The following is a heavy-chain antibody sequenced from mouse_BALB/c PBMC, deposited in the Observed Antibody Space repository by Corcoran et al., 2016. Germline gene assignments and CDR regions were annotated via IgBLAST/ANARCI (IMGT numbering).Heavy chain of an antibody. V-gene: IGHV1-87*01. CDR3: ARGTGPDC. D-gene: IGHD4-1*01. J-gene: IGHJ2*01. Sequence: QVQLQQSGAELARPGASVKLSCKASGYTFTSYWMQWVKQRPGQGLEWIGAIYPGDGDTRYTQKFKGKATLTADKSSSTAYMQLSSLASEYSAVYYCARGTGPDCWGQGTTLAFSS. CDR1: GYTFTSYW. CDR2: IYPGDGDT.